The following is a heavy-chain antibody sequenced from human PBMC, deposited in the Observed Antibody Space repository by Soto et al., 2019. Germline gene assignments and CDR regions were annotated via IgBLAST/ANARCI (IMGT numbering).Heavy chain of an antibody. CDR1: GGTFSSYA. Sequence: SSVKVSCKASGGTFSSYAISWVRQAPGQGLEWMGGIIPIFGTANYAQKFQGRVTMTSDTSTSTVYMQLNSLTSGDTAVYYCARDHSISSSGAWWLDPWGQGTLVTVSS. J-gene: IGHJ5*02. D-gene: IGHD2-21*01. CDR2: IIPIFGTA. V-gene: IGHV1-69*05. CDR3: ARDHSISSSGAWWLDP.